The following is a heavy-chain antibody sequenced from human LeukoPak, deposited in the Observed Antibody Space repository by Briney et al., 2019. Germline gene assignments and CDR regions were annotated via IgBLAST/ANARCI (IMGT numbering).Heavy chain of an antibody. Sequence: ASMKVSCKASGYTFTGYYMHWVRQAPGQGLEWMGRINPNSGGTNYAQKFQGRVTMTRDTSISTAYMELSRLRSDDTAVYYCARDGEFGGNSLTHDYWGQGTLVTVSS. J-gene: IGHJ4*02. CDR2: INPNSGGT. CDR3: ARDGEFGGNSLTHDY. D-gene: IGHD4-23*01. V-gene: IGHV1-2*06. CDR1: GYTFTGYY.